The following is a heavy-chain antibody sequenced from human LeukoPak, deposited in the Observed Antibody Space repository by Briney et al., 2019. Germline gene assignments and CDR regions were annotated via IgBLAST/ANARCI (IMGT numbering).Heavy chain of an antibody. CDR2: ISYDGSNK. J-gene: IGHJ3*02. CDR3: ARDRSSGYYAFDI. D-gene: IGHD3-22*01. Sequence: PGGSLRLSCAASGFTFSSYAMHWVRQAPGKGLEWVAVISYDGSNKYYADSVKGRFTISRDNSKNTLYLQMSSLRAEDTAVYYCARDRSSGYYAFDIWGQGTMVTVSS. V-gene: IGHV3-30-3*01. CDR1: GFTFSSYA.